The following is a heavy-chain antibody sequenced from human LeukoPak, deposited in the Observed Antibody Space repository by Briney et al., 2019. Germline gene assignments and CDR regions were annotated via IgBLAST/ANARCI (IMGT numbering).Heavy chain of an antibody. CDR2: ISSSSSYI. CDR1: GFTFSSYS. J-gene: IGHJ4*02. CDR3: ARDRRVYPFDY. Sequence: GGSLRLSCVASGFTFSSYSMNWVRQAPGKGGEWVSSISSSSSYIYYADSVKGRFTISRDNAKNSLYLQMNSLRAEDTAVYYCARDRRVYPFDYWGQGTLVTVSS. V-gene: IGHV3-21*01.